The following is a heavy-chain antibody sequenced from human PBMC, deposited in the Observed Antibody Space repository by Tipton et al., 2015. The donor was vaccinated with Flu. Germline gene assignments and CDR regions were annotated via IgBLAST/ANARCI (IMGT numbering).Heavy chain of an antibody. D-gene: IGHD4/OR15-4a*01. V-gene: IGHV4-31*03. J-gene: IGHJ4*02. Sequence: TLSLTCSVSGGSISSGSYYWTWIRQRPGKGLEWIGYIYYTGTTHYSPSLKSRVTISRDASMNQFSLTLRSVTAADTAVYFCARDDAVFPGALYYWGLGTLDTVSS. CDR1: GGSISSGSYY. CDR2: IYYTGTT. CDR3: ARDDAVFPGALYY.